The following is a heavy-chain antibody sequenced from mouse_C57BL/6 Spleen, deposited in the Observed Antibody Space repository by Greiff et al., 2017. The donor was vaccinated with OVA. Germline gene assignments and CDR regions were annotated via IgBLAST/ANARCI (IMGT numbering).Heavy chain of an antibody. V-gene: IGHV5-17*01. J-gene: IGHJ4*01. CDR3: ARPYGSSPRYAMDY. Sequence: EVMLVESGGGLVKPGGSLKLSCAASGFTFSDYGLHWVRQAPEKGLEWVAYISSGSSTIYYADTVKGRFTISRDNAKNTLFLQMTSLRSEDTAMYYCARPYGSSPRYAMDYWGQGTSVTVSS. CDR2: ISSGSSTI. D-gene: IGHD1-1*01. CDR1: GFTFSDYG.